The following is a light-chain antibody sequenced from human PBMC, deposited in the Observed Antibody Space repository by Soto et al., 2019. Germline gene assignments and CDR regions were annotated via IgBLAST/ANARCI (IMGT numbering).Light chain of an antibody. CDR1: QGISSY. V-gene: IGKV1-9*01. Sequence: DIQLTQSPSFLSASVGDRVTITCRASQGISSYLAWYQQKPGKAPKLLIYAASTLQSGVPSRFSGSGSGTEFTHTISSLQPEDFATYYCQQLNSYLFTFGQGTRLEIK. CDR2: AAS. CDR3: QQLNSYLFT. J-gene: IGKJ5*01.